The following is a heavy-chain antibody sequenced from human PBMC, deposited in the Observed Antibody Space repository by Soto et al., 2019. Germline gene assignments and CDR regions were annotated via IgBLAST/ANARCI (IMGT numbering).Heavy chain of an antibody. V-gene: IGHV1-46*01. D-gene: IGHD3-22*01. CDR3: AIISDSRSPEEDY. Sequence: VQLVQSGAEVKKPGASVKVSCKASGYTFINYYMHWVRQAPGQGLERMGIIDPGGRCTKYAQKFQDRVTMTRDTSTSTVYMEMSSLRSEDTAVYYCAIISDSRSPEEDYWGQGTLVTVSS. CDR2: IDPGGRCT. CDR1: GYTFINYY. J-gene: IGHJ4*02.